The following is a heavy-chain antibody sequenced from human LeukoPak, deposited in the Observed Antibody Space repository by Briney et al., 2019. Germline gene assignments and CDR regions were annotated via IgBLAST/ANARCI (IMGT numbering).Heavy chain of an antibody. V-gene: IGHV3-21*01. Sequence: GGSLRLSCTASGFTFSTYSMNWVRQAPGKGLEWVSYISICSTYVYYADSVKDRFTVSRDNAKNSLVLQMNSLRAEDTAVYYCVRVTHSSYSYGYGHGDYWGQGTLVTVSS. CDR1: GFTFSTYS. CDR3: VRVTHSSYSYGYGHGDY. J-gene: IGHJ4*02. CDR2: ISICSTYV. D-gene: IGHD5-18*01.